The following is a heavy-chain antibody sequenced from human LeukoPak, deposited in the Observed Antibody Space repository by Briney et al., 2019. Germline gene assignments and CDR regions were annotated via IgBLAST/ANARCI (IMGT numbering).Heavy chain of an antibody. CDR1: GFTFSSYG. CDR2: IWCDGSNK. CDR3: AKAGYSYGGYYCMDV. V-gene: IGHV3-33*06. Sequence: GRSLRLSCAASGFTFSSYGMHWVRQAPGKGLEWVAVIWCDGSNKYYADSVKGRFTISRDNSKNTLYLQMNSLRAEDTAVYYCAKAGYSYGGYYCMDVWGKGTTVTVPS. J-gene: IGHJ6*03. D-gene: IGHD5-18*01.